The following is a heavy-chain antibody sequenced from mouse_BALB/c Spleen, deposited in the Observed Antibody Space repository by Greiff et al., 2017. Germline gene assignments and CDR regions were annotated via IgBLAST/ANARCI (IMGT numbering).Heavy chain of an antibody. CDR2: ISSGSSTI. Sequence: EVQGVESGGGLVQPGGSRTLSCAASGFTFSSFGMHWVRQAPEKGLEWVAYISSGSSTIYYADTVKGRFTISRDNHKNTLFLQMTSLRSEDTAMYYCARDYAMDYWGQGTSVTVSS. J-gene: IGHJ4*01. CDR1: GFTFSSFG. CDR3: ARDYAMDY. V-gene: IGHV5-17*02.